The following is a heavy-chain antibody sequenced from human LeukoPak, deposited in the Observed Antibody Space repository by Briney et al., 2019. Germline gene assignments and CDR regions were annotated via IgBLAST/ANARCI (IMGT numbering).Heavy chain of an antibody. CDR3: ARRSSGRNEAPFDY. J-gene: IGHJ4*02. CDR2: IYSGGST. D-gene: IGHD1-26*01. CDR1: GFTVRTNY. V-gene: IGHV3-53*01. Sequence: GGSLRLSCAASGFTVRTNYMSWVRQAPGKGLEWVSIIYSGGSTYYADSVKGRFTISRDNSKNTLNLQINRLRAEDTAVYYCARRSSGRNEAPFDYWGQGTLVTVSS.